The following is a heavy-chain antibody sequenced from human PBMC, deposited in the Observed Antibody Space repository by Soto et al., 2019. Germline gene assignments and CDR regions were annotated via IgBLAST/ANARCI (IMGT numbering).Heavy chain of an antibody. V-gene: IGHV1-69*12. J-gene: IGHJ4*02. Sequence: QVQLVQSGAEVKKPGSSVKVSCKASGGTFSSYAISWVRQAPGQGLEWMGGIIPIFGTVNYAQKFQGRVTITADESTSTANMELSSLRSEDTAVYYCARGEGEYYDSSGYYLDYWGQGTLVTVSS. D-gene: IGHD3-22*01. CDR1: GGTFSSYA. CDR2: IIPIFGTV. CDR3: ARGEGEYYDSSGYYLDY.